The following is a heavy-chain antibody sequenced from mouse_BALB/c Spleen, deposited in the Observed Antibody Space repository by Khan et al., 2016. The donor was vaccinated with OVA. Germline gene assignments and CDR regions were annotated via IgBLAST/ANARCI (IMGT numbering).Heavy chain of an antibody. CDR3: ERIKKIVATDFDY. CDR2: TNPTNGRT. Sequence: QVQLQQSGAELVKAGASVKMSCKASGYTFTSYWMHWVKQRLGQGLEWFAETNPTNGRTYYNEKFKSKATLTVDKSSSTAYMLLSGPTFEDSAVYYCERIKKIVATDFDYWGQGTTLTVSA. V-gene: IGHV1S81*02. J-gene: IGHJ2*01. D-gene: IGHD1-1*01. CDR1: GYTFTSYW.